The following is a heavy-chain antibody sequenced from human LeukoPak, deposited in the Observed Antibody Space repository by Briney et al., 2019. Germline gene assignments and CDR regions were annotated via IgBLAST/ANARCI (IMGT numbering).Heavy chain of an antibody. CDR3: AKDPRGSLERRGHFDF. CDR2: ISGSGGST. D-gene: IGHD1-1*01. Sequence: GGSLRLSCAASEFTFSSYAMSWVRQAPGKGLEWVSAISGSGGSTYYADSVKGRFTISRDNSKNTLFLQMNSLRAEDTAVYYCAKDPRGSLERRGHFDFWGQGTLVTVSS. CDR1: EFTFSSYA. J-gene: IGHJ4*02. V-gene: IGHV3-23*01.